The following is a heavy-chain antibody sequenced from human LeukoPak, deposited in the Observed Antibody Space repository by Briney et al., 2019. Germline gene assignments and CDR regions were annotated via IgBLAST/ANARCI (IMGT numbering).Heavy chain of an antibody. CDR1: GFTFSRYS. V-gene: IGHV3-21*01. J-gene: IGHJ4*02. CDR2: ISSSSSYI. CDR3: ARDSIAAAGNFDY. Sequence: PGGSLRLSCAASGFTFSRYSMNWVRQAPGKGLEWVSSISSSSSYIYYADSVKGRFTISRDNAKNSLYLQMNSLRAEDTAVYYCARDSIAAAGNFDYWGQGTLVTVSS. D-gene: IGHD6-13*01.